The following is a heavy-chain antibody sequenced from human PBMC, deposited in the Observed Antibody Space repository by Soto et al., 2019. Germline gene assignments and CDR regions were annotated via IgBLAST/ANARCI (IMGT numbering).Heavy chain of an antibody. D-gene: IGHD6-13*01. CDR3: AKGPWQLIKTRYTLY. CDR2: ISDSGGST. Sequence: GGSLRLSCAASGFTFCNYAMSWFRQAPGKGLEWVSGISDSGGSTYYPDSVKGRFTISRDNSKNTLYLQMNSLRAEDTAVYYCAKGPWQLIKTRYTLYCGKAILVTVYS. CDR1: GFTFCNYA. V-gene: IGHV3-23*01. J-gene: IGHJ4*02.